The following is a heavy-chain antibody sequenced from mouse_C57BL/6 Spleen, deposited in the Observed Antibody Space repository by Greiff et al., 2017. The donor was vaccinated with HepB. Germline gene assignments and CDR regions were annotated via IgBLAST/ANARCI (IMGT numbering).Heavy chain of an antibody. CDR2: ISSGGDYI. J-gene: IGHJ4*01. CDR1: GFTFSSYA. CDR3: TRIYYDYDGLYAMDY. Sequence: EVQLVESGEGLVKPGGSLKLSCAASGFTFSSYAMSWVRQTPEKRLEWVAYISSGGDYIYYADTVKGRFTISRDNARNTLYLQMSSLKSEDTAMYYCTRIYYDYDGLYAMDYWGQGTSVTVSS. V-gene: IGHV5-9-1*02. D-gene: IGHD2-4*01.